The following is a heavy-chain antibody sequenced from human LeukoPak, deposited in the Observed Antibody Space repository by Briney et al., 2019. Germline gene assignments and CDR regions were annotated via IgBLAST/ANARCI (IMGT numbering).Heavy chain of an antibody. CDR3: AKTGSGSGWSLDYYGMDV. CDR2: ISGSGGST. V-gene: IGHV3-23*01. CDR1: GFTFSSYA. J-gene: IGHJ6*02. D-gene: IGHD6-19*01. Sequence: PGGSLRLSCAVSGFTFSSYAMSWVRQAPGKGLEWVSAISGSGGSTYYADSVKGRFTISRDNSKNTLYLQMNSLRAEDTAVYYCAKTGSGSGWSLDYYGMDVWGQGTTVTVSS.